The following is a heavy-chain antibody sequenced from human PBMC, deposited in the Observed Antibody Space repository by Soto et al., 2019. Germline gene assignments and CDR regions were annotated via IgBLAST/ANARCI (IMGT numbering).Heavy chain of an antibody. Sequence: QVQLVESGGGLVKPGGSLRPSCAASGFTFSAYSRSWIRQAPGKGLEWVSYISSSGSTIFYADSVKGRFTISRDNAKNSLYLQMNSLRAEDTAVYYCARGAAMAYGMDVWGQGTTVTVSS. V-gene: IGHV3-11*01. J-gene: IGHJ6*02. CDR2: ISSSGSTI. CDR3: ARGAAMAYGMDV. D-gene: IGHD5-18*01. CDR1: GFTFSAYS.